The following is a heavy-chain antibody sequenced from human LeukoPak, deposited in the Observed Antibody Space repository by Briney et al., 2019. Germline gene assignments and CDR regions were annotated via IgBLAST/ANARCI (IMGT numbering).Heavy chain of an antibody. Sequence: TSETLSLTCTVSGGSISSYYWSWIRQPAGKGLEWIGRIYTSGSTNYNPSLKSRVTMSVDASKNQFSLKLSSVTAADTAVYYCARASSSRWTERGFDPWGQGTLVTVSS. CDR2: IYTSGST. J-gene: IGHJ5*02. D-gene: IGHD6-13*01. CDR1: GGSISSYY. CDR3: ARASSSRWTERGFDP. V-gene: IGHV4-4*07.